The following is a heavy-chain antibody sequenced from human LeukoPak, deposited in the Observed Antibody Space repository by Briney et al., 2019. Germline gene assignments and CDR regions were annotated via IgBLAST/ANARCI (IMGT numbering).Heavy chain of an antibody. V-gene: IGHV3-21*01. CDR2: ISSSSSYI. CDR3: ARDLVYYYDSSGYVDY. Sequence: GGSLRLSCAASGFTFSSYSMNWVRQAPGKGLEWVSSISSSSSYIYYADSVKGRFTISRDNSKNTLYLQMNSLRAEDTAVYYCARDLVYYYDSSGYVDYWGQGTLVTVSS. J-gene: IGHJ4*02. D-gene: IGHD3-22*01. CDR1: GFTFSSYS.